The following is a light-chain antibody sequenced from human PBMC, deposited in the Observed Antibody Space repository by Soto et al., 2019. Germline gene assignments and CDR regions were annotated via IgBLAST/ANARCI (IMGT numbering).Light chain of an antibody. CDR3: QQANTFLGIT. CDR2: AAS. J-gene: IGKJ4*01. V-gene: IGKV1D-12*01. CDR1: QGISRW. Sequence: DIQMTQSPSSVSASVGDRVTITCRASQGISRWFAWYQQKPGKAPNLLIYAASTLQTGVPSRFSGSGSGTNFTLTISSLQPEDFATYYCQQANTFLGITFGGGTKVEIK.